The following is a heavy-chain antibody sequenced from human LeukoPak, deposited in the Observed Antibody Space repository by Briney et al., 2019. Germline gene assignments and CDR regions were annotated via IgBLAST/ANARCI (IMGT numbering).Heavy chain of an antibody. CDR3: ARSGRGTAAGREEN. J-gene: IGHJ4*02. Sequence: SETLSLTCSVSGDSIRSDSWSWIRPFPGGGLEWIGYIFTSGSSNYNPSLRSRVTISGDTSMNQFSLSLNSVTAADTAVYYCARSGRGTAAGREENWGQGTLVTVSS. CDR2: IFTSGSS. CDR1: GDSIRSDS. V-gene: IGHV4-4*09. D-gene: IGHD6-13*01.